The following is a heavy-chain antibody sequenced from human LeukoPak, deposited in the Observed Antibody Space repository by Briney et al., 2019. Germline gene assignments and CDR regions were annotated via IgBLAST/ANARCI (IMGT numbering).Heavy chain of an antibody. Sequence: GGSLRLSCAASGCTFSSYDMNWVRQAPGKGLEWVSYITSTGSTMYYADSVKGRFTISRDNAKNSLYLQMNSLRAEDTAVYYCARDLGDYVGYDASDIWGQGTRVTV. CDR1: GCTFSSYD. J-gene: IGHJ3*02. CDR3: ARDLGDYVGYDASDI. CDR2: ITSTGSTM. D-gene: IGHD4-17*01. V-gene: IGHV3-48*03.